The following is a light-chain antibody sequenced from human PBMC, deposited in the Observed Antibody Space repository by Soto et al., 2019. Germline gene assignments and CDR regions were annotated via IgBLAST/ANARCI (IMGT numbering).Light chain of an antibody. V-gene: IGKV1-5*03. J-gene: IGKJ1*01. CDR3: HSGT. CDR1: QSISSW. Sequence: DIQMTQSPSTLSASVGDRVTITCRASQSISSWLAWYQQKPGKAPKLLIYKASSLESGVPSRFSGSGSGTEFTLTISSLQPDDFATYYCHSGTFGQGTKVEIK. CDR2: KAS.